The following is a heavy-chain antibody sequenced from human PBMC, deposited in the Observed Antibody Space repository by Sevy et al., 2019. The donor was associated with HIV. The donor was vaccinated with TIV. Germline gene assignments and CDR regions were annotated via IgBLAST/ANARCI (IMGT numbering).Heavy chain of an antibody. J-gene: IGHJ4*02. CDR1: GFTLRRYG. V-gene: IGHV3-33*06. CDR3: AKDFFEGDVISNFDS. D-gene: IGHD3-3*01. Sequence: GGSLRLSCAASGFTLRRYGMHWVRRAPGKGLEWVAGIWFDGTQKYYLESVKGRFSISRDNSKKMVYLQMNSLRAEDTAVYYCAKDFFEGDVISNFDSWGQGALVTVSS. CDR2: IWFDGTQK.